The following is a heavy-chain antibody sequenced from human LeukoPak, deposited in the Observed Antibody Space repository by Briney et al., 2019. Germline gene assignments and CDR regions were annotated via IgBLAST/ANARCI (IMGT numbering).Heavy chain of an antibody. V-gene: IGHV4-59*01. D-gene: IGHD5-18*01. CDR1: GGSISSYY. J-gene: IGHJ4*02. Sequence: SETLSLTCTVSGGSISSYYWSWIRQPPGKGLEWIGYIYYSGSTNYNPSLKSRLTISVDTSRDQFSLELTSVTAADTAVYYCARDRGYSNGAFDYWGQGTLVTVSS. CDR2: IYYSGST. CDR3: ARDRGYSNGAFDY.